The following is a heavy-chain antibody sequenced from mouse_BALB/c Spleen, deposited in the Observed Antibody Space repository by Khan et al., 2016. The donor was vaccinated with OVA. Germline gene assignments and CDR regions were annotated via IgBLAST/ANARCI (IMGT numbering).Heavy chain of an antibody. V-gene: IGHV1-9*01. J-gene: IGHJ3*01. D-gene: IGHD2-12*01. Sequence: QVQLKQSGGDLMKPGASVKISCKATGYTFSSYWIEWVKQRPGHGLEWIGQIFPGSVSTTYNEKFKGKATFTADTSSNTAYMQLSSLTSEDSADYYCARGCYGGFAYWGQGTLVTVSA. CDR2: IFPGSVST. CDR3: ARGCYGGFAY. CDR1: GYTFSSYW.